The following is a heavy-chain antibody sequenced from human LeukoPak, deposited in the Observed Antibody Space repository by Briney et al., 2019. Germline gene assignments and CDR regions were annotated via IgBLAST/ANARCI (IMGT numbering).Heavy chain of an antibody. CDR3: ARDTAEVINSYDDY. V-gene: IGHV1-8*01. CDR2: MNPNSGDT. CDR1: GYTFTRYD. J-gene: IGHJ4*02. D-gene: IGHD5-18*01. Sequence: ASVKVSCKASGYTFTRYDINWVRQATGQGLECRGWMNPNSGDTGYAQKFQGRVTMTRNTSISTAYMELSSLRSEDTAVYYCARDTAEVINSYDDYWGQGTLVTVSS.